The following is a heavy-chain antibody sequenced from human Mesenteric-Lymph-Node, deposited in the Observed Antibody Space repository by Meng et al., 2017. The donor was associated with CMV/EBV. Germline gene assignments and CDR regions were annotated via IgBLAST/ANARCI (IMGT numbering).Heavy chain of an antibody. J-gene: IGHJ6*02. D-gene: IGHD6-13*01. CDR1: GGTFRSLA. CDR3: AREGYSSSHSQSHLYYYYGMDV. CDR2: IIPMLGTA. V-gene: IGHV1-69*05. Sequence: SVKVSCKASGGTFRSLAITWVRQAPGQGLEWMGGIIPMLGTANYAQKFQGRVTITTDESTSTAYMELSSLRSEDTAVYYCAREGYSSSHSQSHLYYYYGMDVWGQGTTVTVSS.